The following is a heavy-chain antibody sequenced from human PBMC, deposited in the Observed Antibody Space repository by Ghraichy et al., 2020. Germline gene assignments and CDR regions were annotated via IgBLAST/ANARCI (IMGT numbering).Heavy chain of an antibody. V-gene: IGHV4-4*07. D-gene: IGHD3-3*01. CDR1: GGSISGYY. Sequence: SETLSLTCSVSGGSISGYYWSWVRQPAGKGLEWIGRIYSGGSTRYNSSLKSRVTMSVDMSKNQFALKVTSVTAADAAVYYCARDRPPEFWRGYVVVYYNGMDVWGQGTMVTVSS. CDR3: ARDRPPEFWRGYVVVYYNGMDV. CDR2: IYSGGST. J-gene: IGHJ6*02.